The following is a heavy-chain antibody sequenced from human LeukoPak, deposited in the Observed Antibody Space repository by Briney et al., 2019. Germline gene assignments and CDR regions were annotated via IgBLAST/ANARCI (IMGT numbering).Heavy chain of an antibody. D-gene: IGHD3-10*01. Sequence: SQTLSLTCTVSGGSISSYYCSWIRQPPGKGLQWIGYIYDSGSTNYNPSLKSRVTISIDTPKNQFSLKLSSVTAADTAIYYCARETYYYGSGRAAGYFDYWGQGTLVTVSS. CDR3: ARETYYYGSGRAAGYFDY. J-gene: IGHJ4*02. CDR1: GGSISSYY. CDR2: IYDSGST. V-gene: IGHV4-59*08.